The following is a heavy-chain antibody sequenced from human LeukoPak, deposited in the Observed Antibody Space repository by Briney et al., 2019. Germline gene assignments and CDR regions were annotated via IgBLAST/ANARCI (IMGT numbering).Heavy chain of an antibody. CDR3: ARDRRGGGGSYFDY. CDR2: IWYDGSNK. J-gene: IGHJ4*02. V-gene: IGHV3-33*01. Sequence: QAGGSLRLSCAASGFTFSSYGMHWVRQAPGKGLEWVAVIWYDGSNKYYADSVKGRFTISRDNSKNTLYLQMNSLRAEDTAVYYCARDRRGGGGSYFDYWGQGTLVTVSS. D-gene: IGHD1-26*01. CDR1: GFTFSSYG.